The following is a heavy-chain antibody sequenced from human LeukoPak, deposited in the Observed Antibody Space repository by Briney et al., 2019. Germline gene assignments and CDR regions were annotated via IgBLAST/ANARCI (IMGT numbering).Heavy chain of an antibody. V-gene: IGHV1-2*02. D-gene: IGHD3-22*01. Sequence: ASVKVSCKASGYTFTGYYMHWVRQAPGHGLEWMGWIDPNSGGTNYAQKFQGRVTMTRDTSISTAYMELSRLRSDDTAVYYCAIVPTEYDSSGYYVDWGQGTLVTVSS. J-gene: IGHJ4*02. CDR2: IDPNSGGT. CDR3: AIVPTEYDSSGYYVD. CDR1: GYTFTGYY.